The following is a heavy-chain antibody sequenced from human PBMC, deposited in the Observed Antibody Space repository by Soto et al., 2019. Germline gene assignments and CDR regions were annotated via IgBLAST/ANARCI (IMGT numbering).Heavy chain of an antibody. CDR2: IYNSGSR. CDR3: ARESRRYTSSVGFYNGMDV. Sequence: SETLSLTCNVSGGSITRGGYYWTWIRQPPGKGLEWIGYIYNSGSRYYNPSLKSRLTISMDTSNNQFSLRMTSVTAADTAIYYCARESRRYTSSVGFYNGMDVWGHGTTVTVSS. J-gene: IGHJ6*02. CDR1: GGSITRGGYY. D-gene: IGHD6-6*01. V-gene: IGHV4-31*03.